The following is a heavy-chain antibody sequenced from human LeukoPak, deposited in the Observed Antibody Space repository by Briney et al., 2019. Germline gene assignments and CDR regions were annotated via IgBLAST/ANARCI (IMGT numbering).Heavy chain of an antibody. CDR3: ARDARTAMVTSYDWFDP. D-gene: IGHD5-18*01. Sequence: ASVKVSCKASGYTFTSYGISWVRQAPGQGLEWMGWISAYNGNTNYAQKLQGRVTMTTDTSTSTAYMELRSLRSDDTAVYYCARDARTAMVTSYDWFDPWGQGTLVTVSS. V-gene: IGHV1-18*01. J-gene: IGHJ5*02. CDR1: GYTFTSYG. CDR2: ISAYNGNT.